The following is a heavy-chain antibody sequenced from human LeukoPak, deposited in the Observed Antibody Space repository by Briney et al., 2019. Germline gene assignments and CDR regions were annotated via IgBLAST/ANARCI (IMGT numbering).Heavy chain of an antibody. CDR2: ISGSGGNT. J-gene: IGHJ4*02. CDR1: GFTFSSYA. CDR3: AKIALLSGPRYHYFDY. D-gene: IGHD5-12*01. Sequence: GGSLRLSCAASGFTFSSYAMSWVRQAPGKGLEWVSAISGSGGNTYYADSVKGRFTISRDNSKNTLYLQMNSLRAEDTAVYYCAKIALLSGPRYHYFDYWGQGILVTVSS. V-gene: IGHV3-23*01.